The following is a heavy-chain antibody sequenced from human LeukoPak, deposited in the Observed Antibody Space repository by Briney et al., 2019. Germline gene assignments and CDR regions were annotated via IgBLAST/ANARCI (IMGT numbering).Heavy chain of an antibody. V-gene: IGHV4-39*01. Sequence: ASETLSLTCTVSGGSISSTTYYWAWIRQPPGMGLEWIGSVYYGETTYYNPSLESRVTISVDTSKNQFSLGLNSVTAADTAVYYCARHEASYFYYYMDVWGAGTTVIVSS. CDR3: ARHEASYFYYYMDV. CDR2: VYYGETT. CDR1: GGSISSTTYY. J-gene: IGHJ6*03.